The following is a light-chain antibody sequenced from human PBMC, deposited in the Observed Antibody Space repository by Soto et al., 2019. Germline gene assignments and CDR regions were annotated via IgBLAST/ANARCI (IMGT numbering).Light chain of an antibody. J-gene: IGLJ1*01. CDR3: CSYAGSSTVYV. CDR1: SSEVWSSSL. CDR2: EGN. V-gene: IGLV2-23*01. Sequence: QSLLTQPSSVSGSPGQSITISCTGNSSEVWSSSLVSWYQQRPGQALKLIIYEGNKRLSGVSNRFSASKSANTASLTISGLQAEDEADYYCCSYAGSSTVYVFGTGTKVTVL.